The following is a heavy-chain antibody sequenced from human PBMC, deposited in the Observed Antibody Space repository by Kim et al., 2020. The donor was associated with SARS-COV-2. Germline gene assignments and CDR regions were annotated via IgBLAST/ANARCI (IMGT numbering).Heavy chain of an antibody. Sequence: GESLKISCKGSGYGFTSYWIGWVRQMPGKGLEWMGIIYPGDSDTRYSPSFQGQVTISADKSISTAYLQWSSLKASDTAMYYCARRTTGRYGSGSYSVGYFDYWGQGTLVTVSS. CDR3: ARRTTGRYGSGSYSVGYFDY. V-gene: IGHV5-51*01. CDR1: GYGFTSYW. J-gene: IGHJ4*02. CDR2: IYPGDSDT. D-gene: IGHD3-10*01.